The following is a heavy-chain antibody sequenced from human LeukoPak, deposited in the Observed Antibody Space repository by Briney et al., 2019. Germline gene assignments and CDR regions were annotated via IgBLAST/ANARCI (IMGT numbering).Heavy chain of an antibody. Sequence: GGSLRLSCAASGLSFSSYGMHWVRQGPGKGLEWVAAISPDGDNEYYADSVKGRITISRDDSKNTLYLQMNSLTTDDTAVYYCAKDGPYTSNFDYWGQGTLVTVSS. CDR1: GLSFSSYG. CDR2: ISPDGDNE. V-gene: IGHV3-30*18. J-gene: IGHJ4*02. D-gene: IGHD6-13*01. CDR3: AKDGPYTSNFDY.